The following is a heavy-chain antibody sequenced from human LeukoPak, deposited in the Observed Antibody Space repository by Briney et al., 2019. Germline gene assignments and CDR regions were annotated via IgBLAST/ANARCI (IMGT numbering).Heavy chain of an antibody. J-gene: IGHJ4*02. CDR2: IYTSGSA. CDR1: GASISSYY. Sequence: PSQTLSLTCTVSGASISSYYWRCVRQPAGKALEWLGRIYTSGSANYNPSLKSRVTMSVDTSKNQFSLKLTSETAADTAVYYCARESRGGTTVFDYWGQGTLVTVSS. V-gene: IGHV4-4*07. D-gene: IGHD1-7*01. CDR3: ARESRGGTTVFDY.